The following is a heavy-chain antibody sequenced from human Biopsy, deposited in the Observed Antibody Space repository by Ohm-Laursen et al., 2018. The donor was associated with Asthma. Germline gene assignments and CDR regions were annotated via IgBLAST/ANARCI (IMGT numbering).Heavy chain of an antibody. Sequence: ASVKVSCKASGYTFTSYYMHWVRQAPGQGLEWMGRINPNSGATNYAQKFQGRVTMTRDTSISTAYMEVSRLRSDDTAVYYCARGQKSAGDRWFDPWGQGTLVTVSS. CDR2: INPNSGAT. CDR1: GYTFTSYY. V-gene: IGHV1-2*06. CDR3: ARGQKSAGDRWFDP. J-gene: IGHJ5*02. D-gene: IGHD6-13*01.